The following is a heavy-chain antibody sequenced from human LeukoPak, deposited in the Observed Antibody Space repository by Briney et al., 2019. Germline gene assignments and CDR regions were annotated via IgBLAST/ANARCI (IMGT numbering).Heavy chain of an antibody. CDR3: AGQYDGIAVAGAINWFDP. CDR2: IYYSGST. Sequence: PSETLSLTCTVSGGSISSSSYYWGWIRQPPGKGLEWIGSIYYSGSTYYNPPLKSRVTISVDTSKNQFSLKLSSVTAADTAVYYCAGQYDGIAVAGAINWFDPWGQGTLVTVSS. V-gene: IGHV4-39*01. D-gene: IGHD6-19*01. J-gene: IGHJ5*02. CDR1: GGSISSSSYY.